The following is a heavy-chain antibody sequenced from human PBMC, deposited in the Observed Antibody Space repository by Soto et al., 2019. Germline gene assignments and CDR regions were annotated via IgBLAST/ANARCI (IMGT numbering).Heavy chain of an antibody. J-gene: IGHJ6*02. CDR1: GFTFGSYG. V-gene: IGHV3-33*01. CDR2: IWYDGSNK. Sequence: QVHLAESGGGVVQPRSSLRLSCAASGFTFGSYGMHWVRRAPGKGLEWVAVIWYDGSNKYYADSVKGRFTISRDNSKNTLFLQMNSLRGEDTAVYYCARAVYGDYESYYGMDVWGQGTTVTVSS. D-gene: IGHD4-17*01. CDR3: ARAVYGDYESYYGMDV.